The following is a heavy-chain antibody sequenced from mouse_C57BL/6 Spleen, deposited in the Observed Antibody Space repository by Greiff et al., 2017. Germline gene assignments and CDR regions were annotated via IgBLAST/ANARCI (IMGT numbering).Heavy chain of an antibody. CDR3: ACYDGYYPFAY. CDR1: GYTFTSYW. J-gene: IGHJ3*01. V-gene: IGHV1-52*01. D-gene: IGHD2-3*01. Sequence: QVQLQQPGAELVRPGSSVKLSCKASGYTFTSYWMHWVKQRPIQGLEWIGNIDPSDSETHYNQKFKDKATLTVDKSSSTAYMQLSSLTSEDSAVYYCACYDGYYPFAYWGQGTLVTVSA. CDR2: IDPSDSET.